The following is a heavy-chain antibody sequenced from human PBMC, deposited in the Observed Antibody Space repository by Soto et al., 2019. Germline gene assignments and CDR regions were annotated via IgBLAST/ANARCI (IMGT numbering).Heavy chain of an antibody. CDR2: IFYDGSKK. D-gene: IGHD2-2*01. V-gene: IGHV3-33*01. CDR1: GFTFSRYG. CDR3: ARDLGHFTRGASFFDY. J-gene: IGHJ4*02. Sequence: QVQLVESGGGVVQPGRSLRLSCATSGFTFSRYGFHWVRQAPGKGLEWVSVIFYDGSKKYYADSVKGRFTISRDDSMNTLYLQMNNLRAEDTAVYYCARDLGHFTRGASFFDYWGQGTLVTASS.